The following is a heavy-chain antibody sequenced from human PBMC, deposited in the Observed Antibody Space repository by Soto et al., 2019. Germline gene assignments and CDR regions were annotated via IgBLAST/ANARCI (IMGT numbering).Heavy chain of an antibody. V-gene: IGHV2-26*01. CDR2: IFSNDEK. D-gene: IGHD5-12*01. J-gene: IGHJ4*02. CDR1: GFSLSNARMG. CDR3: ARIPESGSFFYFDY. Sequence: QVTLKESGPVLVKPTETLTLTCTVSGFSLSNARMGVSWIRQPPGKALEWLAHIFSNDEKSYSTSLKSRLTIAKATSKSQVVLTMTNMDPVDTATYYWARIPESGSFFYFDYWGQGTLFTVSS.